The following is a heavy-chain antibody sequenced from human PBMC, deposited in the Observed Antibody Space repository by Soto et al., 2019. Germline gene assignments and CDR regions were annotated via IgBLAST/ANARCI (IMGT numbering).Heavy chain of an antibody. CDR1: GFSFRDYD. CDR3: ARAFLGRLPRRSDYYYALDV. V-gene: IGHV3-13*05. CDR2: LGAARDP. D-gene: IGHD2-15*01. J-gene: IGHJ6*02. Sequence: EVQLVESGGGSVQPGESLILSCAASGFSFRDYDMHWVRQRKGKGLEWVSALGAARDPYYVGSVKGRFSVSRDNAQNSLFLQMYNLRVDDTAVYFCARAFLGRLPRRSDYYYALDVCGRGTTVTVSS.